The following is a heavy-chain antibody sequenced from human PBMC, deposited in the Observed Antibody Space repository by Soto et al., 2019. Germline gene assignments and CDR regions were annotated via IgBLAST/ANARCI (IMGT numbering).Heavy chain of an antibody. CDR1: GGYISSYC. J-gene: IGHJ5*02. CDR2: IYYSGST. CDR3: ARAITYGSGSYYRWWFGP. Sequence: SETLSLTCTVAGGYISSYCWSWIRQPPGKGLEWIGYIYYSGSTNYNPSLKSRVTISVDTSKNQFSLKLSSVTAADTAVYYCARAITYGSGSYYRWWFGPWGQGTLVTVSS. V-gene: IGHV4-59*08. D-gene: IGHD3-10*01.